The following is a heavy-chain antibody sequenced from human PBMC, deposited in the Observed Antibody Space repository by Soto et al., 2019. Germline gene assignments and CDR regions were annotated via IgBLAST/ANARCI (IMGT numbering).Heavy chain of an antibody. CDR3: ARGPSCGGDCYLFDY. D-gene: IGHD2-21*02. CDR1: GYTFTSYY. CDR2: INPSGGRT. J-gene: IGHJ4*02. V-gene: IGHV1-46*01. Sequence: QVLLVQSGAEVTRPGASVKVSCKASGYTFTSYYMHWVRQAPGQGLEWMAMINPSGGRTKYAQIFQGRVTLTRDTSTVPVDMELSSLTYEDTAIYYCARGPSCGGDCYLFDYWGQGPQVTVSS.